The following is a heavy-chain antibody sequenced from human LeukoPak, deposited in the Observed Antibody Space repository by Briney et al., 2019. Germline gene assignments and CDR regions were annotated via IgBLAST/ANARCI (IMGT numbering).Heavy chain of an antibody. CDR2: INPSGGST. Sequence: ASVKVSCTASGYTFTSYYMHWVRQAPGQGLEWMGIINPSGGSTSYAQKFQGRVTMTRDTSTSTVYMELSSLRSEDTAVYYCARDRVAGLFDYWGQGTLVTVSS. CDR1: GYTFTSYY. CDR3: ARDRVAGLFDY. J-gene: IGHJ4*02. D-gene: IGHD6-19*01. V-gene: IGHV1-46*01.